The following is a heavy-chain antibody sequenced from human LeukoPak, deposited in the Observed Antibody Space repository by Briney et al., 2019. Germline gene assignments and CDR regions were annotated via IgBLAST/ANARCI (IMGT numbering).Heavy chain of an antibody. CDR2: IHYSGST. CDR1: GGSISSYY. V-gene: IGHV4-59*08. J-gene: IGHJ4*02. D-gene: IGHD3-22*01. Sequence: PSETLSLTCTVSGGSISSYYWSWIRQPPGKRLEWIGYIHYSGSTNYNPSLKSRVTISVDTSKNQFSLKLSSVTAADTAVYYCARRPYDSSGYHYFDYWGQGTLVTVSS. CDR3: ARRPYDSSGYHYFDY.